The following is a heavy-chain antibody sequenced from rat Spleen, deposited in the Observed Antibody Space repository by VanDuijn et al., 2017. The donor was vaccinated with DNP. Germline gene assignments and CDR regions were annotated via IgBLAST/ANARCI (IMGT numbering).Heavy chain of an antibody. CDR2: ISYDGSST. V-gene: IGHV5-7*01. CDR1: GFTFSNYD. CDR3: TTEGIGIRGTGDY. D-gene: IGHD4-3*01. J-gene: IGHJ2*01. Sequence: EVQLVESGGGLVQPGRSLKLSCAASGFTFSNYDMAWVRQAPKKGLEWVATISYDGSSTYYRDSVKGRFTISRDNAKSTLYLQMDSLRSEDTATYYCTTEGIGIRGTGDYWGQGVMVTVSS.